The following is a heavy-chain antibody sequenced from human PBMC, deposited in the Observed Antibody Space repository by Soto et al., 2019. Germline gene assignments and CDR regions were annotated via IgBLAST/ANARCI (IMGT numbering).Heavy chain of an antibody. CDR2: IYHSGST. J-gene: IGHJ4*02. V-gene: IGHV4-31*03. Sequence: NPSETLSLTCTVSGGSISSGGYYWSWIRQHPGKGLEWVGEIYHSGSTNYNPSLKSRVTISVDKSKNQFSLKLSSVTAADTAVYYCASRGPLPAAMGHYWGQGTLVTVSS. D-gene: IGHD2-2*01. CDR1: GGSISSGGYY. CDR3: ASRGPLPAAMGHY.